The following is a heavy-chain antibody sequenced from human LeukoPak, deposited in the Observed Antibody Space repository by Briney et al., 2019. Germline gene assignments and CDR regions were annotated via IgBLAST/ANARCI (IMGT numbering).Heavy chain of an antibody. D-gene: IGHD6-19*01. J-gene: IGHJ4*02. CDR3: ARDPDPGASSY. CDR1: GFTFGIYE. CDR2: ISSSGSTI. V-gene: IGHV3-48*03. Sequence: GGSLRLSCAASGFTFGIYEMNWVRQAPGKGLEWVSYISSSGSTIYYADSVKGRFTISRDNAKNSLYLQMNRLRAEDTAVYYCARDPDPGASSYWGQGTLVTVSS.